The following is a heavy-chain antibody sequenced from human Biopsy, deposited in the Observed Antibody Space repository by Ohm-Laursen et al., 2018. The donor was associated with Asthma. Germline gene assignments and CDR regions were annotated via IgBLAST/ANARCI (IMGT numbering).Heavy chain of an antibody. CDR1: GGSFSGYY. CDR2: INHSGST. J-gene: IGHJ4*02. Sequence: TLSLTCAVYGGSFSGYYWSWIRQPPGKGLEWIGEINHSGSTYYNPSLKSRVTISVDTSKNQFSLNLSSVTAADTAVYYCARWGSFGFDYWGQGTLVTVSS. CDR3: ARWGSFGFDY. D-gene: IGHD7-27*01. V-gene: IGHV4-34*09.